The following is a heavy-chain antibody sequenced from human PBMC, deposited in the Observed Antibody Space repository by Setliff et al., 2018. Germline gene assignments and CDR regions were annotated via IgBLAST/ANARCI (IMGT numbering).Heavy chain of an antibody. D-gene: IGHD3-16*01. CDR2: IKQDGSEK. CDR3: ARDGGEY. J-gene: IGHJ4*02. Sequence: ETLSLTCTVSGGSINNYHWNWIRQPPGKGLEWVANIKQDGSEKYYVDSVKGRFTISRDNAKNSLYLQMNSLRAEDTAVFYCARDGGEYWGQGTLVTVSS. V-gene: IGHV3-7*01. CDR1: GGSINNYH.